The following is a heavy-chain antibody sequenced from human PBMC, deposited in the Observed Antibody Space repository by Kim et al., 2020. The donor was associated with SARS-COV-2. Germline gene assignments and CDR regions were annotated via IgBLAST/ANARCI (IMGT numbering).Heavy chain of an antibody. V-gene: IGHV1-18*01. CDR3: ARARGGYSYGYADY. J-gene: IGHJ4*02. D-gene: IGHD5-18*01. Sequence: AQKLQGRVTMTTDTSTSTAYMGLRSLRSDDTAVYYCARARGGYSYGYADYWGQGTLVTVSS.